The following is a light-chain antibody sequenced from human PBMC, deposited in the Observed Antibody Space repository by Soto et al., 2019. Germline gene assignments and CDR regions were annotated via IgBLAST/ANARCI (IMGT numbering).Light chain of an antibody. CDR3: CSDAGSGIYV. CDR2: EVS. CDR1: SSDVGRFNF. J-gene: IGLJ1*01. Sequence: QSALTQPASVSGSPGQSITISCTGTSSDVGRFNFVSWYQQHPGTAPKVLINEVSKRPSGASNRFSGSKSGNTAFLTISGLQAEDEADYYCCSDAGSGIYVFGTGTKVTVL. V-gene: IGLV2-23*02.